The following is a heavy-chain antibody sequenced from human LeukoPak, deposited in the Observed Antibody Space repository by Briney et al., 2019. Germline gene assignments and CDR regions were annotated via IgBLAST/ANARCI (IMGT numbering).Heavy chain of an antibody. Sequence: ASVKVSCKASGYIFSSNDINWVRQAAGQGLEWMGWMNPNSGDTGYTQKFQGRVAMTGSTSITTAYMELSSLRSEDTAVYYCARGPFGSGRFIDYWGQGTLVTVSS. V-gene: IGHV1-8*02. CDR1: GYIFSSND. CDR3: ARGPFGSGRFIDY. CDR2: MNPNSGDT. J-gene: IGHJ4*02. D-gene: IGHD3-10*01.